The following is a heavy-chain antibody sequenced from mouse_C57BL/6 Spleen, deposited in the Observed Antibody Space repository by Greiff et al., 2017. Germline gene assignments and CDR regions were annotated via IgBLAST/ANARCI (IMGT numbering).Heavy chain of an antibody. CDR2: IYPGNSDT. V-gene: IGHV1-5*01. D-gene: IGHD1-1*01. CDR3: TRGTTGDYYAMDY. J-gene: IGHJ4*01. CDR1: GYTFTSYW. Sequence: EVQLQQSGTVLARPGASVKMSCKTSGYTFTSYWMHWVKQRPGQGLEWIGAIYPGNSDTSSNQKLKGKAKLTAVTSASTAYMELSSLTNEDSAVYYCTRGTTGDYYAMDYWGQGTSVTVSS.